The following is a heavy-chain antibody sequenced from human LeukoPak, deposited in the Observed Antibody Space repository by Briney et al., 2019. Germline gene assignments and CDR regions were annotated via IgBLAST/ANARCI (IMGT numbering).Heavy chain of an antibody. Sequence: SETLSLTCTVSGASISSYYWSWIRQPPGKGLEWIGYIYYSGSTNYNPALKSRVTISGDTSKNQISLKLSSVTAADTAVYYCARVRGYYDSSGYDYWGQGTLVTVSS. CDR2: IYYSGST. J-gene: IGHJ4*02. CDR1: GASISSYY. CDR3: ARVRGYYDSSGYDY. V-gene: IGHV4-59*01. D-gene: IGHD3-22*01.